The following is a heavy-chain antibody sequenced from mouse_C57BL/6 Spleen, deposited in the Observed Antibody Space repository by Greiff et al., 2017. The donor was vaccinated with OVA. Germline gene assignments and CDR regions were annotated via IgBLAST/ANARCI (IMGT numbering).Heavy chain of an antibody. CDR2: IYPGDGYT. J-gene: IGHJ1*03. CDR1: GYAFSSYW. CDR3: ARDYESFWYFDV. Sequence: VQRVESGAELVKPGASVKISCKASGYAFSSYWMNWVKQRPGTGLEWIGQIYPGDGYTNYNGKFKGKATLTADKSSSTAYMQLSSLNSEDSAVYFCARDYESFWYFDVWGTGTTVTVSS. D-gene: IGHD1-1*01. V-gene: IGHV1-80*01.